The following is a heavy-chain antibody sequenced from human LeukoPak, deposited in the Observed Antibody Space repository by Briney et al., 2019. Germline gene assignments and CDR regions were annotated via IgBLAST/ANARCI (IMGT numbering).Heavy chain of an antibody. J-gene: IGHJ6*03. Sequence: SETLSLTCSVSGASITSYRWGWVRQSPGKGLECIGDIYYSGSTNYTGRTNYNPSLKSRVTISVDMSQNQFSLQLRSVTAADTAVYYCVKEKGYDFRSGQYYYYYYMDVWGKGTTVTVSS. CDR2: IYYSGSTNYTGRT. D-gene: IGHD3-3*01. V-gene: IGHV4-59*01. CDR1: GASITSYR. CDR3: VKEKGYDFRSGQYYYYYYMDV.